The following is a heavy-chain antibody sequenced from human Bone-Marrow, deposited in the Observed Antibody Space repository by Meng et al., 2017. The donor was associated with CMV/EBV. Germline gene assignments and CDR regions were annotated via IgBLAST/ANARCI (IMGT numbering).Heavy chain of an antibody. J-gene: IGHJ4*02. Sequence: GESLKISCAASGFTLSSYAMIWVRQTPGKGLEWLSFITSSSTLIYQADSVKGRFTVSRDNAKNSLYLQMNSLRAEDTAIYYCARDPDHSHGGSGRCLDYWGQGTRVTVSS. D-gene: IGHD3-10*01. CDR2: ITSSSTLI. CDR1: GFTLSSYA. CDR3: ARDPDHSHGGSGRCLDY. V-gene: IGHV3-21*01.